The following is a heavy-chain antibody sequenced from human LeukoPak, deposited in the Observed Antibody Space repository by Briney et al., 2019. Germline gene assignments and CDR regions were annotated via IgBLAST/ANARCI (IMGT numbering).Heavy chain of an antibody. J-gene: IGHJ6*02. CDR3: ARGPYVLRFLEWLSRCYYYGMDV. CDR2: INHSGST. Sequence: PSETLSLTCAVYGGSFSGYYWSWIRQPPGKGLEWIGEINHSGSTNYNPSLKSRVTISVDTSKNQFSLKLSSVTAADTAVYYCARGPYVLRFLEWLSRCYYYGMDVWGQGTTVTVSS. D-gene: IGHD3-3*01. CDR1: GGSFSGYY. V-gene: IGHV4-34*01.